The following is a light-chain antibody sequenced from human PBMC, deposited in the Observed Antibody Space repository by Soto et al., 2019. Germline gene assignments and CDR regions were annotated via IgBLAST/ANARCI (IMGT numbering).Light chain of an antibody. CDR3: QQYYTTPLT. CDR1: QNIFTSSNERNY. Sequence: DIVMTQSPDSLAVSLGERATINCKFSQNIFTSSNERNYLAWYQQNPGQPPKLLISWASMRESGVPDRFSGSGSGTDFTLTISSLQAEDVAVYYCQQYYTTPLTFGGGTKVEI. J-gene: IGKJ4*01. CDR2: WAS. V-gene: IGKV4-1*01.